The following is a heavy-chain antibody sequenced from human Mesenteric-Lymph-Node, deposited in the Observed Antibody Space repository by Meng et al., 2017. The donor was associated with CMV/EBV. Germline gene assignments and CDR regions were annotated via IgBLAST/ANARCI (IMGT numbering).Heavy chain of an antibody. V-gene: IGHV3-21*01. D-gene: IGHD3-22*01. CDR1: YT. CDR3: ARDRLAYYDETGPTRAYGMDV. CDR2: ISSRNSFI. J-gene: IGHJ6*02. Sequence: YTISWVRQAPGRGPEWFSSISSRNSFIYYADSVKGRFTISRDNAKKSLYLQMNSLRAEDTAVYYCARDRLAYYDETGPTRAYGMDVWGQGTTVTVSS.